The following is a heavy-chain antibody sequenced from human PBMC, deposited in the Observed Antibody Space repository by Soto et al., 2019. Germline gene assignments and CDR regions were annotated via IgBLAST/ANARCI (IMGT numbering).Heavy chain of an antibody. CDR3: VRGVLGPGDYYYVMDV. J-gene: IGHJ6*02. Sequence: PGGSLRLSCTASGFTFNNYDMHWVRQATGKGLEWLSGIGAAGDTYYPGAVNGRFTISRDNARNSLYLQMNSLSAADTAVYYCVRGVLGPGDYYYVMDVWGQGTTVTVSS. V-gene: IGHV3-13*01. CDR2: IGAAGDT. D-gene: IGHD2-8*02. CDR1: GFTFNNYD.